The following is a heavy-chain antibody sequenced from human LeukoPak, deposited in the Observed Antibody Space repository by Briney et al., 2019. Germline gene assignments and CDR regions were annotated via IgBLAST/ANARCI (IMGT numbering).Heavy chain of an antibody. Sequence: SETLSLTCTVSGGSISSYYWSWIRQPAGKGLEWIGRIYTSGSTNYNPSLKSRVTMSVDTSKNQFSLKLSSVTAADTAVYYCARGAVDPLGYYYGMDVWGQGTTVTVSS. CDR2: IYTSGST. D-gene: IGHD4-23*01. J-gene: IGHJ6*02. CDR1: GGSISSYY. CDR3: ARGAVDPLGYYYGMDV. V-gene: IGHV4-4*07.